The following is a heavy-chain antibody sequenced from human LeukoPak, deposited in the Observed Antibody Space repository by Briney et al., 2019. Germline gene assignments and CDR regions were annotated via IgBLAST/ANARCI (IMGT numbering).Heavy chain of an antibody. Sequence: SETLSLTCTVSGGSISSSSYYWGWIRQPPGKGLEWSGSIYYSGSTYYNPSLKSRVTISVDTSKNQFSLKLSSVTAADTAVYYCARDYYDSSGYPLYFDYWGQGTLVTVSS. CDR1: GGSISSSSYY. V-gene: IGHV4-39*07. D-gene: IGHD3-22*01. CDR2: IYYSGST. CDR3: ARDYYDSSGYPLYFDY. J-gene: IGHJ4*02.